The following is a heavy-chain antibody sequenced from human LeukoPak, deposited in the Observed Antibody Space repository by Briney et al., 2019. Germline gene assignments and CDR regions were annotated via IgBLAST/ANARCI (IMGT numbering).Heavy chain of an antibody. CDR3: ARLDSSSSLDY. J-gene: IGHJ4*02. CDR2: ISGSGGST. CDR1: GGSFSGYY. Sequence: ETLSLTCAVYGGSFSGYYWSWIRQPPGKGLEWVSAISGSGGSTYYADSVKGRFTISRDNSKNTLCLQMNSLRAEDTAVYYCARLDSSSSLDYWGQGTLVTVSS. D-gene: IGHD6-6*01. V-gene: IGHV3-23*01.